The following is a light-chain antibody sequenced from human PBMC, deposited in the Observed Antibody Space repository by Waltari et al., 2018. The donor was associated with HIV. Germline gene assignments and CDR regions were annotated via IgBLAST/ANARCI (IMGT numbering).Light chain of an antibody. CDR2: DDS. CDR1: NIGSKS. Sequence: SYVLTQPPSVSVAPGKTARITCGGNNIGSKSVHRYQQKPGQAPVMVIYDDSDRPSGTPGRFSGSNSGNTATLTSGRVEAGDEADYYCQVWDSSSDHPVFGGGTKLTVL. J-gene: IGLJ2*01. CDR3: QVWDSSSDHPV. V-gene: IGLV3-21*04.